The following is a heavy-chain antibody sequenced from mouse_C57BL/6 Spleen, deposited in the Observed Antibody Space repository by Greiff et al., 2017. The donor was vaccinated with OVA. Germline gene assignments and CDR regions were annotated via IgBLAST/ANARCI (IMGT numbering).Heavy chain of an antibody. CDR3: TRGYGYPSFAY. CDR1: GFTFSSYA. J-gene: IGHJ3*01. Sequence: EVQRVESGAGLVKPGGSLKLSCAASGFTFSSYAMSWVRQTPEKRLEWVAYISSGGDYSYYADTVKGRFTISRDNARNTLYLQMSSLKSEDTAMYYGTRGYGYPSFAYWGQGTLVTVSA. CDR2: ISSGGDYS. D-gene: IGHD2-2*01. V-gene: IGHV5-9-1*02.